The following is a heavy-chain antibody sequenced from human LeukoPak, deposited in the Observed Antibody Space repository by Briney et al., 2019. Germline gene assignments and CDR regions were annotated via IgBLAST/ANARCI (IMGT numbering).Heavy chain of an antibody. CDR2: IYYSGST. CDR3: ASQYSSSWSVGYYGMDV. J-gene: IGHJ6*02. Sequence: SETLSLTCTVSGGSISSYYWSWIRQPPGKGLEWIGYIYYSGSTNYNPSLKRRVTISVDTSKNQFSLKLSSVTAADPAVYYCASQYSSSWSVGYYGMDVWGQGTTVTVSS. CDR1: GGSISSYY. D-gene: IGHD6-13*01. V-gene: IGHV4-59*08.